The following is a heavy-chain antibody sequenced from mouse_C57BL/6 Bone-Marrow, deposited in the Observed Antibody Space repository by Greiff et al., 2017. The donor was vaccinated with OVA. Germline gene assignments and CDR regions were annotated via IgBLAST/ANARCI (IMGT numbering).Heavy chain of an antibody. D-gene: IGHD2-4*01. CDR2: IRSKSNNYAT. CDR1: GFSFTTYA. V-gene: IGHV10-1*01. J-gene: IGHJ4*01. CDR3: DYGDAMDY. Sequence: EVQGVESGGGLVQPKGSLKLSCAASGFSFTTYAMNWVRQAPGTGLEWVARIRSKSNNYATYYADSVKDRFTISRDDSESMLYLQMNNLKTEDTAMYYCDYGDAMDYWGQGTSVTVSS.